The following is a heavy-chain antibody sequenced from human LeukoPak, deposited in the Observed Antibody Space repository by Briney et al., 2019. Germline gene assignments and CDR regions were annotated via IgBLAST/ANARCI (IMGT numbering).Heavy chain of an antibody. Sequence: GGSLRLSCAASGFIFSTYSMNWVRQAPGEGLEWVSDISSSDSTIYYTDSVKGRFTISRDNAKSSLYLQMNSLRAEDTAVYYCVRASHIVVVTGIPQGYYYYMDVWGKGTTVTVSS. D-gene: IGHD2-21*02. V-gene: IGHV3-48*04. CDR2: ISSSDSTI. CDR1: GFIFSTYS. J-gene: IGHJ6*03. CDR3: VRASHIVVVTGIPQGYYYYMDV.